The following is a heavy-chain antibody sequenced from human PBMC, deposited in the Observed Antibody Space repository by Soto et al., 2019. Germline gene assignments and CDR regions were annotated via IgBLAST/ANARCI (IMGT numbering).Heavy chain of an antibody. Sequence: HPGGSLRLSCAASGFTFSSYGMHWVRQAPGKGLEWVAVIWYDGSNKYYADSVKGRFTISRDNSKNTLYLQMNSLRAEDTAVYYCARAPTVDYYFDYWGQGTLVTVSS. CDR2: IWYDGSNK. V-gene: IGHV3-33*01. CDR3: ARAPTVDYYFDY. D-gene: IGHD4-17*01. J-gene: IGHJ4*02. CDR1: GFTFSSYG.